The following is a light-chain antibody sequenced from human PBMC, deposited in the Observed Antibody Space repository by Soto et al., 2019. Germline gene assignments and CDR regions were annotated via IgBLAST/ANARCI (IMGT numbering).Light chain of an antibody. CDR1: QAIGNY. CDR2: AAS. Sequence: DIQMTQSPSSLSASVGDRVTITCRASQAIGNYVAWYQQKPGKVPQLLIYAASTLQSGVPSRFSASGSGTHLTLTISSLQPEDVSTYYCQKYNSALWTFGQGTKVEI. CDR3: QKYNSALWT. J-gene: IGKJ1*01. V-gene: IGKV1-27*01.